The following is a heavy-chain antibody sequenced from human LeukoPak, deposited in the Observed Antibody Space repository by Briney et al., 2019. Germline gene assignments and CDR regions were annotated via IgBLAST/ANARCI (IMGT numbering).Heavy chain of an antibody. Sequence: PGGSLRLSCAASGFTFSSYGMHWVRQAPGKGLEWVAVISYDGSNKYYADSVKGRFTISRDNAKNSLYLQMNSLRAEDTAVYYCARIEMATSWVGYYYYYYGMDVWGQGTTVTVSS. D-gene: IGHD5-24*01. CDR1: GFTFSSYG. CDR2: ISYDGSNK. V-gene: IGHV3-30*03. J-gene: IGHJ6*02. CDR3: ARIEMATSWVGYYYYYYGMDV.